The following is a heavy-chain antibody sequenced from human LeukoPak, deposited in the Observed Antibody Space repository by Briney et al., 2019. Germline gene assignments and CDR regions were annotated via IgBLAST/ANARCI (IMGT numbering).Heavy chain of an antibody. CDR3: AKASIEHYDSSGPYYFDY. J-gene: IGHJ4*02. CDR1: GFTFSSYS. D-gene: IGHD3-22*01. Sequence: GGSLRLSCAASGFTFSSYSMNWVRQAPGKGLEWVSGISWNSGSIGYADSVKGRFTISRDNAKNSLYLQMNSLRAEDTALYYCAKASIEHYDSSGPYYFDYWGQGTLVTVSS. V-gene: IGHV3-9*01. CDR2: ISWNSGSI.